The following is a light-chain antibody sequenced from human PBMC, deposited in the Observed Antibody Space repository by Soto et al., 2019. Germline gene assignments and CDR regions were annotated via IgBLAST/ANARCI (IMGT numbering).Light chain of an antibody. CDR2: EVT. J-gene: IGLJ1*01. CDR1: SSDVGAYDY. CDR3: SSYAGSNNYV. V-gene: IGLV2-8*01. Sequence: QSVLTQPPSASGSPGQSVTISCTGTSSDVGAYDYVSWYQQHPGKAPKLMIFEVTKRLSGVPDRFSGSKSGNTASLTVSGLQAADEANYYCSSYAGSNNYVFGTGNKLTVL.